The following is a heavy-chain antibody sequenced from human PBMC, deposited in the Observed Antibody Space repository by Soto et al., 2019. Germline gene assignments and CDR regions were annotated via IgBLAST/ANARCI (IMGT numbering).Heavy chain of an antibody. J-gene: IGHJ1*01. V-gene: IGHV3-66*01. D-gene: IGHD3-22*01. Sequence: EVQLVESGGGLVQPGGSLRLSCAASGFTVSSNYMSWVRQAPGKGLEWVSVIYSGGSTYYADSVKGRFTISRDNSKNTLYLQMNSLRADDTAVYYCARDLNYDSSTFHWGQGTLVTVSS. CDR1: GFTVSSNY. CDR2: IYSGGST. CDR3: ARDLNYDSSTFH.